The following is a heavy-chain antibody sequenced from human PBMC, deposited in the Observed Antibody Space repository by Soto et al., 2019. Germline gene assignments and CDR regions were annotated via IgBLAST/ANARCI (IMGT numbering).Heavy chain of an antibody. CDR1: GFTFSSYA. CDR3: ARSPYYDGSGSYAYYGMDV. CDR2: ISYDGSNK. D-gene: IGHD3-10*01. J-gene: IGHJ6*02. V-gene: IGHV3-30-3*01. Sequence: GGSLRLSCAASGFTFSSYAMHWVRQAPGKGLEWVAVISYDGSNKYYADSVKGRFTISRDNSKNTLYLQMNSLRAEDTAVYYCARSPYYDGSGSYAYYGMDVWGQGTTVTVS.